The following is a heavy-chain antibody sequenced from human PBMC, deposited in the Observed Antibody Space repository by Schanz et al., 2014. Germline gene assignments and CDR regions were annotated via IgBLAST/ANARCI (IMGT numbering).Heavy chain of an antibody. D-gene: IGHD3-22*01. Sequence: EVHLLESGGGLVQPGGSLRLSCAASGSSFGTYAMSWVRQAPGKGMLWVSSISGSCGDDTYYADSVKGRFTISRDNTKNTLFLQMNSLRDEDAAIYYCAKDISDTSGKDDYWGQGTMVTVSS. CDR2: ISGSCGDDT. CDR1: GSSFGTYA. CDR3: AKDISDTSGKDDY. V-gene: IGHV3-23*01. J-gene: IGHJ4*03.